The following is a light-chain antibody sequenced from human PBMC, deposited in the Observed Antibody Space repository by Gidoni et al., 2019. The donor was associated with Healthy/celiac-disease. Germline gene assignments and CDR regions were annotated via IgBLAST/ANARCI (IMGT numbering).Light chain of an antibody. V-gene: IGKV2-30*01. CDR1: QSLVYSDGNTY. J-gene: IGKJ2*01. CDR2: KVS. Sequence: DVVMTQSPLSLPVTLGQPASISCRSSQSLVYSDGNTYLNWFQQRPGQSPRRLIYKVSNRDSGVPDRFGGSGSGTDFTLKISRVEAEDVGVYYCMQGTHWPVYTFGQGTKLEIK. CDR3: MQGTHWPVYT.